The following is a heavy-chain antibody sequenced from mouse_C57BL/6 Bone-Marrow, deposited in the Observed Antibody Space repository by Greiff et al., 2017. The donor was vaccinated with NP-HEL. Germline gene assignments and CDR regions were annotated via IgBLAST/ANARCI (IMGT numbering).Heavy chain of an antibody. V-gene: IGHV2-2*01. D-gene: IGHD2-4*01. Sequence: VQGVESGPGLVQPSQSLSITCTVSGFSLTSYGVHWVRQSPGKGLEWLGVIWSGGSTDYNAAFISRLSISKDNSKSQVFVKMNSLQADDTAIYYCARSTMITWYFDVWGTGTTVTVSS. CDR2: IWSGGST. CDR3: ARSTMITWYFDV. CDR1: GFSLTSYG. J-gene: IGHJ1*03.